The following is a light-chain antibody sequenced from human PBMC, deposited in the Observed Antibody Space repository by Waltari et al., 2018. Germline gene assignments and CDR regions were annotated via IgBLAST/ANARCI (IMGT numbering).Light chain of an antibody. Sequence: EVVMTQSPATLSVSPGARATLSCRASQNVNTNVAWYQQKPGQAPRLLIYGAFSTATGIPARFSGSGSGTEFTLTISSLQSEDFAVYYCHQYNNWPPYTFGQGTKLEIK. J-gene: IGKJ2*01. CDR3: HQYNNWPPYT. V-gene: IGKV3-15*01. CDR2: GAF. CDR1: QNVNTN.